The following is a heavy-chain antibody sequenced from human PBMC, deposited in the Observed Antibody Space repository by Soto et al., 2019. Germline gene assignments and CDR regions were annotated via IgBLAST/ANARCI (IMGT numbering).Heavy chain of an antibody. V-gene: IGHV3-30*18. CDR2: IPYDGSNK. Sequence: PGGSLRLSCAASGFTFSSYGMHWVRQAPGKGLEWVAVIPYDGSNKYYADSVKGRFTISRDNSKNTLYLQMNSLRAEDTAVYYCAKAGVTIFGVARYWGQGTLVTVSS. CDR3: AKAGVTIFGVARY. D-gene: IGHD3-3*01. J-gene: IGHJ4*02. CDR1: GFTFSSYG.